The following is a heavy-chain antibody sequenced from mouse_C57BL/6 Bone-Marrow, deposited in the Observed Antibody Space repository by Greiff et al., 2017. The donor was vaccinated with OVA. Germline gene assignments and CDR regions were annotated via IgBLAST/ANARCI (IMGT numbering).Heavy chain of an antibody. Sequence: EVNVVESGEGLVKPGGSLKLSCAASGFTFSSYAMSWVRQTPEKRLEWVAYISSGGDYIYYADTVKGRFTISRDNARNTLYLQMSSLKSEDTAMYYCTRGYYNWYFDVWGTGTTVTVSS. CDR1: GFTFSSYA. CDR2: ISSGGDYI. J-gene: IGHJ1*03. V-gene: IGHV5-9-1*02. CDR3: TRGYYNWYFDV. D-gene: IGHD2-3*01.